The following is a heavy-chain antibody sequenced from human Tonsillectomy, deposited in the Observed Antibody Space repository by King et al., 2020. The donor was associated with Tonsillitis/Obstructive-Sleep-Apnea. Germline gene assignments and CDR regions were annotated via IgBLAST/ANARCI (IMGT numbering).Heavy chain of an antibody. D-gene: IGHD1-26*01. CDR3: ARDGARDYYYYMDV. CDR1: GYTFTSYA. J-gene: IGHJ6*03. Sequence: VQLVESGSELKKPGASVKLSCKASGYTFTSYAMNWVRQAPGQGLEWMGWINTNTGNPTYAQGFTGRFVFSLDTSVSTAYLQISSLKSEDTALYYCARDGARDYYYYMDVWGKGTTVTVSS. V-gene: IGHV7-4-1*02. CDR2: INTNTGNP.